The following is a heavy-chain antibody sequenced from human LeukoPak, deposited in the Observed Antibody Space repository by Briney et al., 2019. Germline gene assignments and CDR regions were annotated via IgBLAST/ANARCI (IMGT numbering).Heavy chain of an antibody. V-gene: IGHV3-21*01. CDR2: ISGSSSYI. Sequence: PGESLRLSCAASGFTFSSYSVNWVRKAPGKGLEWVSSISGSSSYINYADSVKGRFTISRDNAQNSLFLQLNSLRAEDTAVYYCARDPYSSGWYKDAFDIWGQGTMVTVSS. D-gene: IGHD6-19*01. CDR1: GFTFSSYS. CDR3: ARDPYSSGWYKDAFDI. J-gene: IGHJ3*02.